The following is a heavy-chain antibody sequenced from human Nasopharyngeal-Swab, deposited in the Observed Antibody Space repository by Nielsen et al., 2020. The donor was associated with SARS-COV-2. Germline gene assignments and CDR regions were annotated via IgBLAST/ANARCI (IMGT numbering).Heavy chain of an antibody. V-gene: IGHV5-10-1*01. D-gene: IGHD1-1*01. J-gene: IGHJ4*02. CDR2: IDPSDSYA. Sequence: GESLKISCEGSGYSFSSYWINWVRQTPGKGLEWLGRIDPSDSYAKYSPSFQGHVTISADRSISTAYLQWSSLKASDTATYYCVGHSSTGTYAFANWGQGTLVTVSS. CDR1: GYSFSSYW. CDR3: VGHSSTGTYAFAN.